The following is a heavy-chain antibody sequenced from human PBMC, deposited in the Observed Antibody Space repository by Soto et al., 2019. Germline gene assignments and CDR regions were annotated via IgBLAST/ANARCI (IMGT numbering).Heavy chain of an antibody. J-gene: IGHJ6*02. CDR2: IVVGSGNT. CDR3: AAERGDYVWGRYRYYYYGMDV. V-gene: IGHV1-58*01. CDR1: GFTFTSSA. Sequence: QMQLVQSGPEVKKPGTSVKVSCKASGFTFTSSAVQWVRQARGQRLEWIGWIVVGSGNTNYAQKCRERVTITRDLSTRTAYMELRRLRSEDTAVYYCAAERGDYVWGRYRYYYYGMDVWGQGTTVTVSS. D-gene: IGHD3-16*02.